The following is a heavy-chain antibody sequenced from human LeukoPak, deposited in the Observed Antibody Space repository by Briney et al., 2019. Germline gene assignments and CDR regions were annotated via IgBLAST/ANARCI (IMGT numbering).Heavy chain of an antibody. Sequence: GGSLRLSCVASGFTFSSYSANWVRQAPGKGLEWVSILGSSSGYINYADSLGGRVTISRDNAKNSLYLQVNSLRAEDTAVYYCAREYCSGGSCYWGAFDIWGQGTMVTVSS. CDR2: LGSSSGYI. D-gene: IGHD2-15*01. J-gene: IGHJ3*02. CDR3: AREYCSGGSCYWGAFDI. V-gene: IGHV3-21*01. CDR1: GFTFSSYS.